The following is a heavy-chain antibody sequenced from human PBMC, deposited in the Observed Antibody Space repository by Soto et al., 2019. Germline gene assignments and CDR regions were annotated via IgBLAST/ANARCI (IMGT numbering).Heavy chain of an antibody. CDR3: ARDSDQGVVADNNWFDP. J-gene: IGHJ5*02. D-gene: IGHD2-15*01. Sequence: GESLKISCRTSGYRFTSYWIAWVRQMPGKGLEWMGIIFPSDSDTRYSPSFQGQVTISADRSTSTVFLQWASLKASDTAVYFCARDSDQGVVADNNWFDPWGQGTLVTVSS. CDR1: GYRFTSYW. V-gene: IGHV5-51*01. CDR2: IFPSDSDT.